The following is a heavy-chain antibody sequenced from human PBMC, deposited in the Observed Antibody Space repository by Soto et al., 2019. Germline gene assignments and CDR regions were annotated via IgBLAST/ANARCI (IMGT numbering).Heavy chain of an antibody. CDR3: ARGRTKSIAARPRTYGMDV. J-gene: IGHJ6*02. D-gene: IGHD6-6*01. Sequence: GASVKVSCKASGYTFTSYDINWVRQATGQGLEWMGWMNPNSGNTGYAQKFQGRVTMTRNTSISTAYMELSSLRSEETAVYYCARGRTKSIAARPRTYGMDVWGQGTTVTVSS. CDR1: GYTFTSYD. V-gene: IGHV1-8*01. CDR2: MNPNSGNT.